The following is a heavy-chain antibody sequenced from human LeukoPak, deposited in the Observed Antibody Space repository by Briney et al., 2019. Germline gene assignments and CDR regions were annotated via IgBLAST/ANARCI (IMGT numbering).Heavy chain of an antibody. CDR2: IYYSGST. Sequence: SETLSLTCTVSGGSISSYYWSWIRQPPGKGLEWIGYIYYSGSTNYNPSLKGRVTISVDTSKNQFSLKLSSVTAADTAVYYCARVQAGYSYGFDPWGQGTLVTVSS. CDR3: ARVQAGYSYGFDP. J-gene: IGHJ5*02. V-gene: IGHV4-59*01. CDR1: GGSISSYY. D-gene: IGHD5-18*01.